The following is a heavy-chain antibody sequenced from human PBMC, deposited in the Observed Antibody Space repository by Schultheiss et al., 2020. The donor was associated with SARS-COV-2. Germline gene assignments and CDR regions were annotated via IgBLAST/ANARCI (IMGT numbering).Heavy chain of an antibody. CDR3: AREGGEYSYGHHYFDF. J-gene: IGHJ4*01. D-gene: IGHD5-18*01. CDR2: IWYDGSNK. Sequence: GGSLRLSCAASGFTFSSYGMHWVRQAPGKGLEWVAVIWYDGSNKYYADSVKGRFTISRDNSKNTLYLQMNSLRAEDTAVYYCAREGGEYSYGHHYFDFWGQGTLVTVSS. V-gene: IGHV3-33*08. CDR1: GFTFSSYG.